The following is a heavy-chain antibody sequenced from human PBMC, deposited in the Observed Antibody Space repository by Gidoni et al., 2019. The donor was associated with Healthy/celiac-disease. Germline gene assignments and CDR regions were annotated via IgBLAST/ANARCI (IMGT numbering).Heavy chain of an antibody. D-gene: IGHD6-19*01. V-gene: IGHV3-9*03. CDR1: GFTFDDYA. J-gene: IGHJ4*02. Sequence: EVQLVESGGGLVQPGRSLRLSCAASGFTFDDYAMHWVRQAPGKGLEWVSGISWNSGSIGYADSVKGRFTISRDNAKNSLYLQMNSLRAEDMALYYCAKDMSSSGWYEGFDYWGQGTLVTVSS. CDR3: AKDMSSSGWYEGFDY. CDR2: ISWNSGSI.